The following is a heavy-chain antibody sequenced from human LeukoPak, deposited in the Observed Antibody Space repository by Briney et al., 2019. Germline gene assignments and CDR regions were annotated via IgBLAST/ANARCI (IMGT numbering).Heavy chain of an antibody. CDR3: ARGRSSTPYYYYYYMDV. D-gene: IGHD6-13*01. Sequence: PSETLSLTCAVYGGSFSGYYWSWIRQPPGKGLEWLGEINHSGSTNYNPSLKSRVTISVDTSKNQFSLKLSSVTAADTAVYYCARGRSSTPYYYYYYMDVWGKGTTVTVSS. J-gene: IGHJ6*03. CDR2: INHSGST. V-gene: IGHV4-34*01. CDR1: GGSFSGYY.